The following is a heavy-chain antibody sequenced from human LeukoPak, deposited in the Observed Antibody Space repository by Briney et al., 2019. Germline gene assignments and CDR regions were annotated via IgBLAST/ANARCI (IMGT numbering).Heavy chain of an antibody. Sequence: GGSLRLSCAASGFTFSSYEMNWVRQAPGKGLEWVSYISSSGSTIYYADSVKGRFTISRDKSNNTLYLQVNSLRADDTAVYYCAKGETDILVVPAASFDYWGQGTLVTVSS. J-gene: IGHJ4*02. CDR3: AKGETDILVVPAASFDY. CDR1: GFTFSSYE. CDR2: ISSSGSTI. D-gene: IGHD2-2*01. V-gene: IGHV3-48*03.